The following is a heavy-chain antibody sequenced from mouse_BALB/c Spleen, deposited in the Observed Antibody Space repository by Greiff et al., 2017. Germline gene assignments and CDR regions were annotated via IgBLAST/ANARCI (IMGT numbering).Heavy chain of an antibody. D-gene: IGHD2-14*01. CDR1: GYTFTDYY. Sequence: QVQLQQSGAELARPGASVKLSCKASGYTFTDYYINWVKQRTGQGLEWIGEIYPGSGNTYYNEKFKGKATLTADKSSSTAYMQLSSLTSDDSAVYFCARYDYRYDEAVYYFDYWGQGTTLTVSS. CDR3: ARYDYRYDEAVYYFDY. CDR2: IYPGSGNT. J-gene: IGHJ2*01. V-gene: IGHV1-76*01.